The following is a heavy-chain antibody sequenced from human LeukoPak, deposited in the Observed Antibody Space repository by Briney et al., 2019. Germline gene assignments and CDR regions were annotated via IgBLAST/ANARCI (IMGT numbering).Heavy chain of an antibody. CDR1: GYTFTSYG. Sequence: ASVKVSCKASGYTFTSYGISWVRQAPGQGLEWMGWISAYNGNTNYAQKLQGRVTMTTDTSTSTAYMELRSLRSDDTAVYYCARGVLGGYDFPHHLDYWGQGTLVTVSS. D-gene: IGHD5-12*01. V-gene: IGHV1-18*01. CDR2: ISAYNGNT. CDR3: ARGVLGGYDFPHHLDY. J-gene: IGHJ4*02.